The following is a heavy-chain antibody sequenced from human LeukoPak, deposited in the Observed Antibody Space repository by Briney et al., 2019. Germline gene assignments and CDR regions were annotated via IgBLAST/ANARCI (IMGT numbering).Heavy chain of an antibody. D-gene: IGHD3-3*01. V-gene: IGHV3-30-3*01. Sequence: GGSLRLSCAASGFTFRNYAMHWVRQAPGKGLEWVTVISYDGSNKYYADSVKGRFTISRDNSKNTLDLQMNSLRAEDTAVYYCARGPPLGFLDGIYMDVWGKGTTVTVSS. J-gene: IGHJ6*03. CDR2: ISYDGSNK. CDR3: ARGPPLGFLDGIYMDV. CDR1: GFTFRNYA.